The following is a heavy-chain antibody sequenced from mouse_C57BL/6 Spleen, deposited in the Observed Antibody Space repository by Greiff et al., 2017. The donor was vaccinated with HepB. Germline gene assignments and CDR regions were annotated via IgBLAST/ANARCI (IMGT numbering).Heavy chain of an antibody. J-gene: IGHJ4*01. CDR3: ARSGDYAVRDYAMDY. CDR2: INPSNGGT. CDR1: GYTFTSYW. D-gene: IGHD2-4*01. Sequence: QVHVKQPGTELVKPGASVKLSCKASGYTFTSYWMHWVKQRPGQGLEWIGNINPSNGGTNYNEKFKSKATLTVDKSSSTAYMQLSSLTSEDSAVYYCARSGDYAVRDYAMDYWGQGTSVTVSS. V-gene: IGHV1-53*01.